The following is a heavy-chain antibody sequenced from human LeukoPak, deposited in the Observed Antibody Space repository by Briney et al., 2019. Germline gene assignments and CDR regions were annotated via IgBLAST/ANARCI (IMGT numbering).Heavy chain of an antibody. V-gene: IGHV3-74*01. CDR3: VRDKDGYNF. D-gene: IGHD5-24*01. CDR1: GFTFNTYV. J-gene: IGHJ4*02. Sequence: GGSLRLSCAASGFTFNTYVMHRVRQAPGKGLVWVARIDTDGKTTTYADSVKGRFTISRDNAKNMLYVQMNSLRAEDTAVYYCVRDKDGYNFWGQGTLVSVSS. CDR2: IDTDGKTT.